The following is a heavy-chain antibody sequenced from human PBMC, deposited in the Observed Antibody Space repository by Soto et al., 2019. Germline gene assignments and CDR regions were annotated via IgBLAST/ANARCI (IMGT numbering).Heavy chain of an antibody. CDR3: ARSTGPDCSSTSCRHYYYYYMDV. CDR2: ISGSGGST. D-gene: IGHD2-2*01. CDR1: GFTFSSYA. V-gene: IGHV3-23*01. J-gene: IGHJ6*03. Sequence: GGSLRLSCAASGFTFSSYAMSWVRQAPGKGLEWVSAISGSGGSTYYADSVKGRFTISRDNSKNTLYLQMNSLRAEDTAVYYCARSTGPDCSSTSCRHYYYYYMDVWGKGTTVTVSS.